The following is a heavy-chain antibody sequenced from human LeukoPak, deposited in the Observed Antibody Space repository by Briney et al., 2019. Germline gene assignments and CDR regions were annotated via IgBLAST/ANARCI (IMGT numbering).Heavy chain of an antibody. Sequence: SETLSLTCTVSGGSISSYYWSWIRQPPGKGLEWIGEINHSGSTNYNPSLKSRVTISVDTSKNQFSLKLSSVTAADTAVYYCARGRGIAARRWFDPWGQGTLVTVSS. CDR1: GGSISSYY. CDR3: ARGRGIAARRWFDP. V-gene: IGHV4-34*01. D-gene: IGHD6-6*01. J-gene: IGHJ5*02. CDR2: INHSGST.